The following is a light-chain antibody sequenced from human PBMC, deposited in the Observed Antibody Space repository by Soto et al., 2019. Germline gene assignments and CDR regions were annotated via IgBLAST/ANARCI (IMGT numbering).Light chain of an antibody. CDR3: QQYNSYTWM. J-gene: IGKJ1*01. CDR1: QSISSW. V-gene: IGKV1-5*03. Sequence: DIQMTQSPSTLSASVGARVTITCRASQSISSWLAWYQQKPGKAPKLLIYKASSLESGVPSRFSGSGSGTEFTLTISSLQPDDFATYYCQQYNSYTWMFGQGTKVDIK. CDR2: KAS.